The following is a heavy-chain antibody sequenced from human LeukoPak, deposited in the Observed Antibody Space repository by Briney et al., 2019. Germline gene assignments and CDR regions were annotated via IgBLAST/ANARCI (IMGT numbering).Heavy chain of an antibody. CDR3: ATAGRELLAEIDY. CDR1: GFTFSTYA. D-gene: IGHD3-10*01. V-gene: IGHV3-23*01. J-gene: IGHJ4*02. CDR2: VNVDDGST. Sequence: PGGSLRLSCAASGFTFSTYAMSWVRQAPGKGLEWVSAVNVDDGSTYYADSVKGRSTISRDNSKSTLYLQINSLRADDTAVYYCATAGRELLAEIDYWGQGTLVTVSS.